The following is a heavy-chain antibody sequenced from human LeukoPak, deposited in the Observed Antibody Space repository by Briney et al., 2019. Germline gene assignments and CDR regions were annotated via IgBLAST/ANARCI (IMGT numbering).Heavy chain of an antibody. D-gene: IGHD4-17*01. Sequence: PGGSLRLSCAASGFTFSGYWMSWVRQAPGKGLEWGANIKQDGSEKYYVDSVKGRFTISRDNAKNSLYLQMNSLRAEDTAVYYCATHDYGDYGPFFDYWGQGTLVTVSS. CDR3: ATHDYGDYGPFFDY. CDR1: GFTFSGYW. V-gene: IGHV3-7*01. CDR2: IKQDGSEK. J-gene: IGHJ4*02.